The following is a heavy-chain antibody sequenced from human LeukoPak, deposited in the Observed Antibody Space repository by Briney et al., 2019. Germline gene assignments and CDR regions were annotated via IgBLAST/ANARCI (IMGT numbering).Heavy chain of an antibody. CDR2: INHSGST. D-gene: IGHD3-10*01. V-gene: IGHV4-34*01. CDR1: GGSFSGYY. CDR3: ARVDVTMVRGVADYYYYYGMDV. J-gene: IGHJ6*04. Sequence: SETLSLTCAVYGGSFSGYYWSWIRQPPGKGLEWIGEINHSGSTNYNPSLTSRGTISVETSKNQFSLKLSSVTAADTAVYYCARVDVTMVRGVADYYYYYGMDVWGKGTTVTVSS.